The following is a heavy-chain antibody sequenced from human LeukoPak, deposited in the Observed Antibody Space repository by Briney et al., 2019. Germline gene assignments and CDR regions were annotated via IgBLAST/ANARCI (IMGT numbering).Heavy chain of an antibody. J-gene: IGHJ6*03. CDR1: GGSISTYY. V-gene: IGHV4-59*01. CDR2: IYYSGST. CDR3: ARPDYDFWSGSTAYMDV. D-gene: IGHD3-3*01. Sequence: PSETLSLTCTVSGGSISTYYWSWIRQPPGKGLEWIGYIYYSGSTNYNPSLKSRVTISVDTSKNQFSLKLSSVTAADTAVCYCARPDYDFWSGSTAYMDVWGKGTTVTVSS.